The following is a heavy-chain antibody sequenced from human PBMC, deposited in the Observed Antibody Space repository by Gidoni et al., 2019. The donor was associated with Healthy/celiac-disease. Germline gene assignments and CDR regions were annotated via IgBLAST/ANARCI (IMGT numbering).Heavy chain of an antibody. CDR2: ISWNSGSI. CDR1: GFTFDDYA. V-gene: IGHV3-9*01. J-gene: IGHJ3*02. Sequence: EVQLVESGGGLVQPGRSLRLSCAASGFTFDDYAMHWVRQAPGKGLEWVSGISWNSGSIGYADSVKGRFTISRDNAKNSLYLQMNSLRAEDTALYYCAKASGYSYGFIDAFDIWGQGTMVTVSS. D-gene: IGHD5-18*01. CDR3: AKASGYSYGFIDAFDI.